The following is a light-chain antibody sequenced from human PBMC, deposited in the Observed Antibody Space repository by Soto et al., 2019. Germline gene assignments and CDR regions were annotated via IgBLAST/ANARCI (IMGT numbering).Light chain of an antibody. CDR2: TAS. CDR3: QQSFSIHWT. V-gene: IGKV1-39*01. CDR1: QTVGHY. J-gene: IGKJ1*01. Sequence: DIQMTQSPSSLSASVGDSVIITCRAGQTVGHYLNWYQQKQGKAPELLISTASSLQSGVPSRFGGSGSGTEFTPTISSLQPEDFATYYCQQSFSIHWTFGQGTKVEI.